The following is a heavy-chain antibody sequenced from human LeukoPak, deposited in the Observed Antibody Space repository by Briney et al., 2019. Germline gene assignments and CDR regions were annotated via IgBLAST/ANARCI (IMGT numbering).Heavy chain of an antibody. CDR1: GYTFTSYG. J-gene: IGHJ4*02. V-gene: IGHV1-18*01. CDR2: ISAYNGNT. Sequence: ASVKVSCKASGYTFTSYGISWVRPAPGQGLEWMGWISAYNGNTNYAQKLPGRVTMTTDTSTSTAYMELRNLRSDDTAVYYCARGTPYDSSGLPFDYWGQGTLVTVSS. D-gene: IGHD3-22*01. CDR3: ARGTPYDSSGLPFDY.